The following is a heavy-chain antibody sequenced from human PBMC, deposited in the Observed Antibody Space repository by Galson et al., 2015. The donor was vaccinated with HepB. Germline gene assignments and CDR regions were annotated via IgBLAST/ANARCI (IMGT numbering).Heavy chain of an antibody. V-gene: IGHV3-33*01. CDR2: IWYDGSNK. CDR3: ARSRATMVRGVIIGGYCFDY. CDR1: GFTFSSYG. J-gene: IGHJ4*02. D-gene: IGHD3-10*01. Sequence: SLRLSCAASGFTFSSYGMHWVRQAPGKGLEWVAVIWYDGSNKYYADSVKGRFTISRDNSKNTLYLQMNSLRAEDTAVYYCARSRATMVRGVIIGGYCFDYWGQGTLVTVSS.